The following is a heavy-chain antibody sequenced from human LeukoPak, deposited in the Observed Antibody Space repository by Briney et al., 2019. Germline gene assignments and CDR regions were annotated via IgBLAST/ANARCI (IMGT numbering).Heavy chain of an antibody. CDR3: ARAMSTFGGVRNYFDS. V-gene: IGHV3-7*04. J-gene: IGHJ4*02. CDR2: IRDDGSEQ. Sequence: GGSLRLSCAASGFTFGSYWMSWVRQAPGEGLEWVANIRDDGSEQYYVDSVKGRFRISRDNAKSSLDLEMNSLRAEDTAVYYCARAMSTFGGVRNYFDSWGQGTLVTVSS. D-gene: IGHD3-16*01. CDR1: GFTFGSYW.